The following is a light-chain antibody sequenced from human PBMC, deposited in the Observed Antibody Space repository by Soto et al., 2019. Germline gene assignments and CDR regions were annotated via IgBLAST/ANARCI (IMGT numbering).Light chain of an antibody. V-gene: IGKV3-20*01. CDR3: QQYAASPFT. CDR1: QTLSSSY. J-gene: IGKJ3*01. Sequence: EIVLTQSPGTLSLSPGERATLSCRASQTLSSSYLGWYQQKPGPAPRLLIYGTSSRATGIPDRVSGSGSGTDFTLTINRLEPEDFAVYYCQQYAASPFTFGPGTKVDFK. CDR2: GTS.